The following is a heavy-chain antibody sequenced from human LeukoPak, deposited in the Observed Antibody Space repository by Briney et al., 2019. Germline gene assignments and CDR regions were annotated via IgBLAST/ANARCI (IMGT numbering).Heavy chain of an antibody. CDR1: GFTFSSHA. J-gene: IGHJ4*02. Sequence: GRSLRLSCAASGFTFSSHAMHWVRQAPGKGLEWVAVISYDGSNKYYADSVKGRFTISRDNSKNTLYLQMNSLRAEDTAVYYCARARQGNDYWGQGTLVTVSS. CDR2: ISYDGSNK. D-gene: IGHD3-10*01. V-gene: IGHV3-30-3*01. CDR3: ARARQGNDY.